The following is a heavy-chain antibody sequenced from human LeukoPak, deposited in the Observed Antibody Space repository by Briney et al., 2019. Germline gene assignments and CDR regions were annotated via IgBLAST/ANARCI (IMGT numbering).Heavy chain of an antibody. CDR3: ARDLGYYGSGSYYNGDHFDY. CDR2: INSDWSST. CDR1: GFTFSSYW. Sequence: PGGSLRLSCAASGFTFSSYWMHWVRQAPGKGLVWVSRINSDWSSTSYADSVKGRFTISRDNAKNTLYLQMNSLRAEDTAVYYCARDLGYYGSGSYYNGDHFDYWGQGTLVTVSS. J-gene: IGHJ4*02. V-gene: IGHV3-74*01. D-gene: IGHD3-10*01.